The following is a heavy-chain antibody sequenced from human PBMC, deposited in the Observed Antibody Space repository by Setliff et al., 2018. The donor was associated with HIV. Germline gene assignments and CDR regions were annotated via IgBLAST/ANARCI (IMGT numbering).Heavy chain of an antibody. CDR2: ITGSSTT. V-gene: IGHV3-48*01. D-gene: IGHD1-1*01. J-gene: IGHJ3*01. Sequence: PGGSLRLSCAASGFRFSVYSMHWVRQAPGKGLEWLSYITGSSTTYYAESVKGRFTISRDNARNSLYLQVNSPRVEDTAVYFCARDHVVNGFDVWGQGTMVTVSS. CDR1: GFRFSVYS. CDR3: ARDHVVNGFDV.